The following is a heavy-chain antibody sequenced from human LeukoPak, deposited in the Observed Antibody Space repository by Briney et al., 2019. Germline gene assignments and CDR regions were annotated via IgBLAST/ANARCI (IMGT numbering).Heavy chain of an antibody. D-gene: IGHD6-13*01. V-gene: IGHV3-30*04. J-gene: IGHJ6*02. CDR2: ISYDGSNK. Sequence: PGGSLRLSCAASGFTFSSYAMHWVRQAPGKGLEWVAVISYDGSNKYYADSVKGRFTISRDNSKNMLYLQVNSLRAGDTAVYYCAKGVRGIAAAGTRWIRYYGMDVWGQGTTVTVSS. CDR3: AKGVRGIAAAGTRWIRYYGMDV. CDR1: GFTFSSYA.